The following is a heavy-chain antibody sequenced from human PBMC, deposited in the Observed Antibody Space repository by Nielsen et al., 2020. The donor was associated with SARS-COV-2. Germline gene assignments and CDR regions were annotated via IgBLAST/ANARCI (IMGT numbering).Heavy chain of an antibody. V-gene: IGHV3-7*03. Sequence: GESLKISCAASRFTFNYYWMSWVRQAPGKGLEWVANINQDGSEKYYVGSVKGRFTISRDNAKNTLYLQMNSLRAEDTAVYYCAREGCSGGSCQLFDYWGQGTLVTVSS. J-gene: IGHJ4*02. CDR1: RFTFNYYW. CDR3: AREGCSGGSCQLFDY. CDR2: INQDGSEK. D-gene: IGHD2-15*01.